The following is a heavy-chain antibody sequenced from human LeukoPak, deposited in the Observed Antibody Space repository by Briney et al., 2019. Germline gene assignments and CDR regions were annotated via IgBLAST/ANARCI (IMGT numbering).Heavy chain of an antibody. CDR3: ARDRITMVRGVAETFDY. D-gene: IGHD3-10*01. Sequence: ASVKVSCKASGYTFTSHYLHWVRQAPGQGLEWMGIINPSVDGTSYAQKFQARVTMTRDTSTSTVYMELSSLRPEDTAVYYCARDRITMVRGVAETFDYWGQGTLVTVSS. CDR2: INPSVDGT. V-gene: IGHV1-46*01. CDR1: GYTFTSHY. J-gene: IGHJ4*02.